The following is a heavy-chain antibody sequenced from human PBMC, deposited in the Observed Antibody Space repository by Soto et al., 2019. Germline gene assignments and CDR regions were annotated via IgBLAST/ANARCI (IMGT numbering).Heavy chain of an antibody. J-gene: IGHJ3*02. CDR2: ISSSGSTI. Sequence: QVQLVESGGGLVKPGGSLRLSCAASGFTFSDYYMSWIRQAPGKGLEWVSHISSSGSTINYADSVKGRFTISRDNAKNSLFLQMNSLRAEDTAVYYCARVGCGYDCFAQGGASDIWGQGTVVTVSS. V-gene: IGHV3-11*01. D-gene: IGHD2-21*01. CDR3: ARVGCGYDCFAQGGASDI. CDR1: GFTFSDYY.